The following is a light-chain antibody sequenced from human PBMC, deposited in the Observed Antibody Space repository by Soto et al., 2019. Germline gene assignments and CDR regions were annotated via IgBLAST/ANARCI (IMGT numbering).Light chain of an antibody. CDR2: QDS. CDR1: KLGHKY. J-gene: IGLJ1*01. V-gene: IGLV3-1*01. Sequence: SYELTQPPSVSVSPGQTASITCSGDKLGHKYACWYQQRPGQSPVLVIYQDSKRPSGIPERFSGSKSGTTATLTISGTQAMDEADYYCQAWDSGPYVFGTGTKVTVL. CDR3: QAWDSGPYV.